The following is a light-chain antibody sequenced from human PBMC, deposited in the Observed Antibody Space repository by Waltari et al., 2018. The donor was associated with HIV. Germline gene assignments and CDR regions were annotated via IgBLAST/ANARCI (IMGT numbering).Light chain of an antibody. Sequence: QSALTQPRSVSGSPGQSVTISCTGTSSDVGGYNYVSWYQQHPGKAPKLVIFDVSKRPAVVPDRFSGCQCAKTASLTISGLQAEDEADYYWGSYAGSYTYVFGTGTKGT. CDR1: SSDVGGYNY. CDR2: DVS. V-gene: IGLV2-11*01. J-gene: IGLJ1*01. CDR3: GSYAGSYTYV.